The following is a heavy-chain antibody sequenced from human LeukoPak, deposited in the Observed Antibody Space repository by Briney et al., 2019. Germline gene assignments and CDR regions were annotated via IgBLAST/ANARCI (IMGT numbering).Heavy chain of an antibody. CDR3: ARAVCSGGSCYDDY. CDR1: GGSISSYY. Sequence: SETLSLTCTVSGGSISSYYWSWIRQPPGKGLVWIGYIYYSGSTNYNPSLKSRVTISVDTSKNQFSLKLSSVTAADMAVYYCARAVCSGGSCYDDYWGQGTLVTVSS. D-gene: IGHD2-15*01. J-gene: IGHJ4*02. CDR2: IYYSGST. V-gene: IGHV4-59*01.